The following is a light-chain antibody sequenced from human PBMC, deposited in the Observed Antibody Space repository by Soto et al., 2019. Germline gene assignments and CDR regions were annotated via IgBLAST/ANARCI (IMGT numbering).Light chain of an antibody. CDR2: AAS. CDR1: QTVSRY. J-gene: IGKJ1*01. Sequence: DIQLTQSPTSLCASVGDTVTITCRASQTVSRYLNWYQQKSGTAPKLLIYAASTLHTGVPSRFSGRGSGTDFTLTINKLQREDFADYFCQQTSSNRWTFGQGTKVDIK. V-gene: IGKV1-39*01. CDR3: QQTSSNRWT.